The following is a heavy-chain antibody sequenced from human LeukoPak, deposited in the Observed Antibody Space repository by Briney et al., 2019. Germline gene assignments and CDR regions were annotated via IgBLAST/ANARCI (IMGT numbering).Heavy chain of an antibody. V-gene: IGHV3-23*01. CDR3: AKADYYFDH. CDR1: GFTFSTNA. J-gene: IGHJ4*02. Sequence: GGSLRLSCATSGFTFSTNAMSWVRQAPGKGLEWISAIGSGGTPIYYADSVRGRFTIPRDNFKSTLYLQMNSLRVGDTAVYFCAKADYYFDHWGQGTLVTVSS. CDR2: IGSGGTPI.